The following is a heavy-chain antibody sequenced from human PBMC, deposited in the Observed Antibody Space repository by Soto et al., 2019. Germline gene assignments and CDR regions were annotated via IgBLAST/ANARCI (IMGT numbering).Heavy chain of an antibody. CDR3: AGDPDSHYNDSHASSYP. Sequence: SVKVSCKASGGTFSTYTITWLRQAPGQGLEWMGRIIPIIGIINYAQKFQGRVTISADKFTGTAYMELTGLRSDDTAVYYCAGDPDSHYNDSHASSYPWGQGTLVTVS. J-gene: IGHJ5*02. CDR2: IIPIIGII. V-gene: IGHV1-69*02. D-gene: IGHD4-4*01. CDR1: GGTFSTYT.